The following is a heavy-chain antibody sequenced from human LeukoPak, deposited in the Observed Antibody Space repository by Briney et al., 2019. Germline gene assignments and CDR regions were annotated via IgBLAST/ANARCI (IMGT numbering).Heavy chain of an antibody. V-gene: IGHV1-2*02. J-gene: IGHJ4*02. D-gene: IGHD2-15*01. CDR3: ARVELVVVVAATQTFDY. CDR1: GYTFTGYY. CDR2: INPNSGGT. Sequence: ASVKVSCKASGYTFTGYYMHWVRQAPGQGLEWMGWINPNSGGTNYAQKFQGRVTMTRDTSISTAYMELSRLRSDDTAVYYCARVELVVVVAATQTFDYWGREPWSPSPQ.